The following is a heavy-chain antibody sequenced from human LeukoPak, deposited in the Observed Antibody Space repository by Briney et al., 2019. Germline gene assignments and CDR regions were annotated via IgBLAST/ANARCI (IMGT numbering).Heavy chain of an antibody. V-gene: IGHV3-53*01. CDR3: ARGTHYDYVWGSYRSYYFDY. J-gene: IGHJ4*02. D-gene: IGHD3-16*02. Sequence: GGSLRLSCAASGFTVSSNYMSWVRQAPGKGLEWVSVIYSGGSTYYADSVKGRFTISRDNSKDTLYLQMNSLRAEDTAVYYCARGTHYDYVWGSYRSYYFDYWGQGTLVTVSS. CDR1: GFTVSSNY. CDR2: IYSGGST.